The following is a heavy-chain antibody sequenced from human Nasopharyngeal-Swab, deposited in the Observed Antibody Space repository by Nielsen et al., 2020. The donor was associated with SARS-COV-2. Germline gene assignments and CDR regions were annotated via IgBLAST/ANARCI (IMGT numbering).Heavy chain of an antibody. Sequence: GESLKISCAASGFTFSSYEMNWVRQAPGKGLEWVSYISSSGSTRYYADSVKGRFTISRDNAKNSLYLQMSSLRSEDTAVYYCARAEQLSLVWGQGTLVTVSS. CDR3: ARAEQLSLV. CDR1: GFTFSSYE. J-gene: IGHJ4*02. D-gene: IGHD6-13*01. CDR2: ISSSGSTR. V-gene: IGHV3-48*03.